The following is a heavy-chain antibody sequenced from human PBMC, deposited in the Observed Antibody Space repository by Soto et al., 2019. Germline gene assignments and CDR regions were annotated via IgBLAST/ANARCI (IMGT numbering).Heavy chain of an antibody. CDR1: GYTFTRYN. D-gene: IGHD2-15*01. CDR3: ARVRGGGSESLFDY. V-gene: IGHV1-46*01. CDR2: INPSGGTT. Sequence: ASVKVSCKASGYTFTRYNVHWVRQAPGQGLEWVAIINPSGGTTYYVQKFEGRVTLTTDTSTSTVYMEPSSLRSDDTAVYYCARVRGGGSESLFDYWGQGTLVTVSS. J-gene: IGHJ4*02.